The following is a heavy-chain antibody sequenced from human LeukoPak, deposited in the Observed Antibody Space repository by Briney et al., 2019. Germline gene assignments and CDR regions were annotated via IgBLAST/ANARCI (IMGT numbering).Heavy chain of an antibody. CDR3: AREGPRGNSQFDY. CDR2: IWYDGSNK. D-gene: IGHD2/OR15-2a*01. J-gene: IGHJ4*02. Sequence: GGSLRLSCAASGFTFSSYGMHWVRQVPGKGLEWVALIWYDGSNKYYADSVKGRFTISRDNSKNTLYLQMNSLRAEDTAVYYCAREGPRGNSQFDYWGQGTLVTVSS. CDR1: GFTFSSYG. V-gene: IGHV3-33*01.